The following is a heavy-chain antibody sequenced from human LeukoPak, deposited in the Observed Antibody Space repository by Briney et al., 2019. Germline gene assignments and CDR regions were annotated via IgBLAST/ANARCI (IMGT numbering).Heavy chain of an antibody. Sequence: PGGSLRLSCAASGFTFSSHAMNWVRQAPGKGLEWVSVISGSGSSTYYADSVEGRFTISRDNSKNTVYVQMNSLRVEDTAVYYCATSSTTYGSGNYDSRAFEDWGQGTLVTVSS. CDR3: ATSSTTYGSGNYDSRAFED. CDR2: ISGSGSST. CDR1: GFTFSSHA. D-gene: IGHD3-10*01. J-gene: IGHJ4*02. V-gene: IGHV3-23*01.